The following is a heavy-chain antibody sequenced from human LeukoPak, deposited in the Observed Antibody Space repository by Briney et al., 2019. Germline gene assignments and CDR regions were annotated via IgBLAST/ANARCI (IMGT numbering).Heavy chain of an antibody. Sequence: GGSLRLSCAASGFTFSSYGMHWVRQAPGKGLEWVAFIRYDGSNKYYADSVKGRFTISRDNSKNTLYLQMNSLRAEETAVYYCAKVHTPGIAARGDWFDPWGQGTLVTVSS. D-gene: IGHD6-6*01. V-gene: IGHV3-30*02. CDR1: GFTFSSYG. CDR2: IRYDGSNK. CDR3: AKVHTPGIAARGDWFDP. J-gene: IGHJ5*02.